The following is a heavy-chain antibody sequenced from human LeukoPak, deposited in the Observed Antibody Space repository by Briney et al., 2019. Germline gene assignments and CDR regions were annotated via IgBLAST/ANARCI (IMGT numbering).Heavy chain of an antibody. J-gene: IGHJ4*02. CDR3: AREGGSGSFNYFDY. Sequence: GGSLRLSCVASAFTFSSYPIHWVPQAPGKGLEWVAVRSYDGSNKYYADSVKGRFTISRDNSKNTPYLQMNSLRAEDTAVYYCAREGGSGSFNYFDYWGQGTLVTVSS. V-gene: IGHV3-30*04. CDR1: AFTFSSYP. D-gene: IGHD3-10*01. CDR2: RSYDGSNK.